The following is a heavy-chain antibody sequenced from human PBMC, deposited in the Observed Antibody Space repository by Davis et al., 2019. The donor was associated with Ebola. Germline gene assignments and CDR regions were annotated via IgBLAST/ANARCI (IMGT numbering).Heavy chain of an antibody. J-gene: IGHJ4*02. Sequence: ASVKVSCKASGYTFTGYYMHWVRQAPGQGLEWMGWINPNSGGTNYAQKFQGRVTMTRDTSISTAYMELSRLRSDDTAVYYCAREPGSGYDYFDYWGQGTLVTVSS. CDR2: INPNSGGT. CDR3: AREPGSGYDYFDY. CDR1: GYTFTGYY. D-gene: IGHD5-12*01. V-gene: IGHV1-2*02.